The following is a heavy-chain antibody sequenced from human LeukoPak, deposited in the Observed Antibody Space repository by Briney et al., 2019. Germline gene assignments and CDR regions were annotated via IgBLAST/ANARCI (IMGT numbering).Heavy chain of an antibody. CDR1: GGTFSIYA. J-gene: IGHJ4*02. D-gene: IGHD5-18*01. V-gene: IGHV1-69*13. CDR2: IIPIFGTA. Sequence: GASVKVSCTASGGTFSIYAISWVRQAPGQGLEWMGGIIPIFGTANYAQKFQGRVTITADESTSTAYMELSSLRSEDTAVYYCARPQRGYSYGFDYWGQGTLVTVSS. CDR3: ARPQRGYSYGFDY.